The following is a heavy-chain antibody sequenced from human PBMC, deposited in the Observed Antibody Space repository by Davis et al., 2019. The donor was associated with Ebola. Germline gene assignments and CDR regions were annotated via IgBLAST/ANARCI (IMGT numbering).Heavy chain of an antibody. J-gene: IGHJ4*02. CDR3: ARDGHNYSYFDF. CDR2: INAGNGNT. D-gene: IGHD5-24*01. V-gene: IGHV1-3*01. Sequence: AASVKDSCKASGYTFTSYGISWLRQAPGQRLEWMGWINAGNGNTKYSQKFQGRVTITRDTSASTAYMELSSLRSEDTAVYYCARDGHNYSYFDFWGQGTLVTVSS. CDR1: GYTFTSYG.